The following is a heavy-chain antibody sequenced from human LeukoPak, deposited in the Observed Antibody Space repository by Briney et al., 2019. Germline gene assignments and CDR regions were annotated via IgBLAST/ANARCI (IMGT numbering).Heavy chain of an antibody. CDR1: GFTFSTYA. CDR2: ITNNGDST. J-gene: IGHJ4*02. D-gene: IGHD2-15*01. CDR3: ARVEDKGAFDY. Sequence: PGGSLRLSCAASGFTFSTYAMRWVRQAPGKRLEYVSAITNNGDSTYYANSVKGRFIISRDNSKNTLYLQMGSLRAEDMAVYYCARVEDKGAFDYWGQGTLVTVSS. V-gene: IGHV3-64*01.